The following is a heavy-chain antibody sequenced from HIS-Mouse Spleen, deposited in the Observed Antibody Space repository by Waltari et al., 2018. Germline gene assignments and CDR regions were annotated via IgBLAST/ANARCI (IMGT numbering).Heavy chain of an antibody. CDR1: GGSISRSSYY. Sequence: QLQLQESGPGLVQPSEPLSLTCTVSGGSISRSSYYWGWIRQPPGKGLEWSGSIDYSGSTYYNPSLKSRVTISVDTSKNQFSLKLSSVTAADTAVYYCARKRTASGWFDPWGQGTLVTVSS. J-gene: IGHJ5*02. D-gene: IGHD2-21*02. CDR3: ARKRTASGWFDP. V-gene: IGHV4-39*01. CDR2: IDYSGST.